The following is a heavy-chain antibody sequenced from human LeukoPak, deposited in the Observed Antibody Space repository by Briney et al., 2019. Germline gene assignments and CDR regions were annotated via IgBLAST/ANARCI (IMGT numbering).Heavy chain of an antibody. CDR3: ARGNGYSNSGYVDY. Sequence: PGGSLRLSCAASGFTFDDYCMHWVRQAPGKGLEWVSGISWNSGSIVYVDSVKGRFTISRDRTKNSLYLQMNSLRAEDMALYYCARGNGYSNSGYVDYWGQGTLVTVSS. V-gene: IGHV3-9*03. J-gene: IGHJ4*02. D-gene: IGHD6-13*01. CDR1: GFTFDDYC. CDR2: ISWNSGSI.